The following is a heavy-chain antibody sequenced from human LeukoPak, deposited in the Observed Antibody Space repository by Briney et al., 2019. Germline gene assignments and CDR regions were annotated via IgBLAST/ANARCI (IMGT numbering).Heavy chain of an antibody. CDR2: ISYDGSNK. CDR1: GFTVSSNY. V-gene: IGHV3-30-3*01. Sequence: GGSLRLSCAASGFTVSSNYMSWVRQAPGKGLEWVAVISYDGSNKYYADSVKGRFTISRDNSKNTLYLQMNSLRSEDTAVYYCATEWKTLGLPSYYFDYWGQGTLVTVSS. CDR3: ATEWKTLGLPSYYFDY. D-gene: IGHD3-16*01. J-gene: IGHJ4*02.